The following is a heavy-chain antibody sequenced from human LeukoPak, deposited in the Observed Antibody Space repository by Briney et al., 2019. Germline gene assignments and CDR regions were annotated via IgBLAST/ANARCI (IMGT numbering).Heavy chain of an antibody. CDR1: GFTFSSYG. Sequence: PGRSLRLSCAASGFTFSSYGMHWVRQAPGKGLEGVAGICYDGSKKYYADSVKGRFTISRENAKNTLYLQMNRLRAEDTAVYYCARKGGESSTSHYYYYGMDVWGQGTTVTVSS. D-gene: IGHD2-2*01. CDR3: ARKGGESSTSHYYYYGMDV. J-gene: IGHJ6*02. CDR2: ICYDGSKK. V-gene: IGHV3-33*01.